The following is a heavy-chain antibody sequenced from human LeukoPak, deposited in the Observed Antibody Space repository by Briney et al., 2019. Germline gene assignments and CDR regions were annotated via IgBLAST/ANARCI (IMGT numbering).Heavy chain of an antibody. V-gene: IGHV1-2*02. CDR1: GYPFTGYY. J-gene: IGHJ4*02. D-gene: IGHD2-2*01. CDR2: INPNSGFT. Sequence: ASVKVSCKASGYPFTGYYLHWVRQAPGQGLEWMGWINPNSGFTNYAQKFQGRVTMTRDTSISTAYMELSRLRSDGTAVYYCARLADCSSSSCRSFDYWGQGTLVTVSS. CDR3: ARLADCSSSSCRSFDY.